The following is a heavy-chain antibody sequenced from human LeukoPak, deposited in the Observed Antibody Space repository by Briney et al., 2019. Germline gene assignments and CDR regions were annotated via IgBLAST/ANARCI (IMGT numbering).Heavy chain of an antibody. D-gene: IGHD2-8*01. V-gene: IGHV5-51*01. CDR3: ARLAYCSNDVCYSNYYYSMDV. Sequence: GESLKISCKGSGYTFSSYWIGWVRQMPGKGLEWMGIIYPDDSDTRYSPSFQGQVTISANKSISTAYLQWSSLKASDTAMYYCARLAYCSNDVCYSNYYYSMDVWGKGTTVTVSS. J-gene: IGHJ6*03. CDR2: IYPDDSDT. CDR1: GYTFSSYW.